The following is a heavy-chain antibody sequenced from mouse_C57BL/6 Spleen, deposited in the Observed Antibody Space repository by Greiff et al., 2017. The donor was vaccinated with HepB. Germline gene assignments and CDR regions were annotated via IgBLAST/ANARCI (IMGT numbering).Heavy chain of an antibody. CDR3: ARSDGYYVDYFDY. CDR1: GYAFSSYW. Sequence: VQLQQSGAELVKPGASVKISCKASGYAFSSYWMNWVKQRPGKGLEWIGQIYPGDGDTNYNGKFKGKATLTADKSSSTAYMQLSSLTSEDSAVYFCARSDGYYVDYFDYWGQGTTLTVSS. V-gene: IGHV1-80*01. D-gene: IGHD2-3*01. CDR2: IYPGDGDT. J-gene: IGHJ2*01.